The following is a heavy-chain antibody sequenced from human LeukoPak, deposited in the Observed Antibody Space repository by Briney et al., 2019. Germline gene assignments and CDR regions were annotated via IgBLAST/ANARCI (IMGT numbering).Heavy chain of an antibody. D-gene: IGHD3-22*01. Sequence: GGSLRLSCAASGFTFSNYWMSWVRQAPGKGLEWVANIKQDGSEKYYVNSVKGRFTISRDNAKNSLYLQMNSLRAEDTAIYYCAKDGHETAMIAYYHFDYWGQGTLVTVSS. J-gene: IGHJ4*02. CDR1: GFTFSNYW. V-gene: IGHV3-7*01. CDR2: IKQDGSEK. CDR3: AKDGHETAMIAYYHFDY.